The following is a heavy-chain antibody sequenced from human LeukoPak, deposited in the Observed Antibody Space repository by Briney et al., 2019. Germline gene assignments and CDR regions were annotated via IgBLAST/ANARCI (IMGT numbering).Heavy chain of an antibody. V-gene: IGHV3-23*01. Sequence: PGGSLRLSCAASGFIFSSYGMSWVRQAPGKGLEWVSGISGRGGSTHYADSVKGRFTISRDNSKNTPYLQMNSLRAEDTAAYYCAKDSIWFGETDYYFDDWGQGTLVTVSS. CDR2: ISGRGGST. CDR3: AKDSIWFGETDYYFDD. CDR1: GFIFSSYG. J-gene: IGHJ4*02. D-gene: IGHD3-10*01.